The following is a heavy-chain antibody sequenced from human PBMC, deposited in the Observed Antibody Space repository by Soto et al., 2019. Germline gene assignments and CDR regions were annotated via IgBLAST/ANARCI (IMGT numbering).Heavy chain of an antibody. J-gene: IGHJ4*01. Sequence: PSETRSRTGSVGGGSVSRGSFYWSWIRQPPGKRLEWIGCVFHIGNTNYSPSLKRRVTMSMDTCRNQFSLRLCSVTAADTAVYVCAPHHIAVSADFFD. CDR3: APHHIAVSADFFD. CDR2: VFHIGNT. D-gene: IGHD2-15*01. V-gene: IGHV4-61*01. CDR1: GGSVSRGSFY.